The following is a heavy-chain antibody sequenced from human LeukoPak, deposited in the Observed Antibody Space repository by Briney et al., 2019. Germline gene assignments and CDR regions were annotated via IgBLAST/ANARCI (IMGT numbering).Heavy chain of an antibody. CDR2: INWNGGST. V-gene: IGHV3-20*04. CDR3: ASSRGAFDI. CDR1: GFTFSSYS. D-gene: IGHD3-10*01. Sequence: PGGSLRLSCAASGFTFSSYSMNWVRQAPGKGLEWVSGINWNGGSTGYADSVKGRFTISRDNAKNSLYLQMNSLRAEDTAVYYCASSRGAFDIWGQGTMVTVSS. J-gene: IGHJ3*02.